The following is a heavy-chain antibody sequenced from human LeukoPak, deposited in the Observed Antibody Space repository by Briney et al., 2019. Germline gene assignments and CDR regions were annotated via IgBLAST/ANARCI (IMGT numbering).Heavy chain of an antibody. V-gene: IGHV1-24*01. Sequence: GASVKVSCKASGYTFTGYYLHWVRQAPGKGLEWMGGFDPEDGETIYAQKFQGRVTMTEDTSTDTAYMELSSLRSEDTAVYYCATASGPLFLEWLYNWGQGTLVTVSS. J-gene: IGHJ4*02. CDR3: ATASGPLFLEWLYN. CDR2: FDPEDGET. CDR1: GYTFTGYY. D-gene: IGHD3-3*01.